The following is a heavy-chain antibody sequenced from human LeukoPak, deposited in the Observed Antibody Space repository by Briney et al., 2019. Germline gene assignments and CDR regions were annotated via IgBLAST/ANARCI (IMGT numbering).Heavy chain of an antibody. D-gene: IGHD6-19*01. CDR2: ISSSGTDT. Sequence: GGSVTLSCVVSGLPFNIYAMLWVPQAPGKGLVCVSNISSSGTDTDYADSVKGRFSISRDNYKDTLYLQMNSLTAEDTDVYDCAKDRMDYSSGWYLPFDYWGQGTLVTVSS. J-gene: IGHJ4*02. CDR3: AKDRMDYSSGWYLPFDY. CDR1: GLPFNIYA. V-gene: IGHV3-23*01.